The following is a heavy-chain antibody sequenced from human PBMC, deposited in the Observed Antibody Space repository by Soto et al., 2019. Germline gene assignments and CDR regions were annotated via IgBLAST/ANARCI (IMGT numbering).Heavy chain of an antibody. V-gene: IGHV4-4*02. CDR2: VYRTGST. CDR1: GGSISTSNW. CDR3: ARARATIAAAAIFDC. Sequence: QVQLQESGPGLVKPSGTLSLTCAVSGGSISTSNWWSWVRQPPGKGLEWIGEVYRTGSTNYNPSLVSRVTVSVDKSQNQFSLKLTSVTAADTAVYYCARARATIAAAAIFDCWGQGTLVTVSS. D-gene: IGHD6-13*01. J-gene: IGHJ4*02.